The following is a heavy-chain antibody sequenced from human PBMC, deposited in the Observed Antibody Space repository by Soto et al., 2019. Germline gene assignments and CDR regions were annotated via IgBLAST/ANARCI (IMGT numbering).Heavy chain of an antibody. J-gene: IGHJ3*02. CDR3: ARTLRAGETAGAFDI. Sequence: QVQLVQSGAEVKKPGSSVKVSCKASGGTFSSCAISWVRQAPGQGLEWMGGIIPIFGTANYAQKFQGRVTITADESTSTAYMELSSLRSEDTAVYYCARTLRAGETAGAFDIWGRGTMVTVSS. D-gene: IGHD3-10*01. CDR2: IIPIFGTA. V-gene: IGHV1-69*01. CDR1: GGTFSSCA.